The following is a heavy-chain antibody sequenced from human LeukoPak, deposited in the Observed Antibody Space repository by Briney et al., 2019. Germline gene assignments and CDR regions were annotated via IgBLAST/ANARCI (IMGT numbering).Heavy chain of an antibody. J-gene: IGHJ3*02. D-gene: IGHD3-22*01. V-gene: IGHV3-53*01. CDR3: ARDGFSSGYPYDAFEI. Sequence: GGSLRLSCAASGFTVSRKYMSWVRQAPGKGLEWVSVIYSGGSTYYADSLKGRFTISRDNSMNTLYLQMNSLRAEDTAGYYCARDGFSSGYPYDAFEIWGQGTMVTVSS. CDR2: IYSGGST. CDR1: GFTVSRKY.